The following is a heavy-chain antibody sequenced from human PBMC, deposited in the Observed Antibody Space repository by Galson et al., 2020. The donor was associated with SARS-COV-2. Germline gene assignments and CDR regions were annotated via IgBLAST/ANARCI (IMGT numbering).Heavy chain of an antibody. V-gene: IGHV4-34*01. J-gene: IGHJ4*02. CDR2: INDGGRT. D-gene: IGHD6-13*01. CDR3: ARGRYPRADGILLWMYRIASSGVFDS. CDR1: GGTFSGYY. Sequence: PSETLSLTCAVYGGTFSGYYWNWIRQSPGKGLEWIGEINDGGRTNYNPSLESRVGIPVAHSKKQFPLKLSSVTAADTAVYHCARGRYPRADGILLWMYRIASSGVFDSWSQGTRVTVSS.